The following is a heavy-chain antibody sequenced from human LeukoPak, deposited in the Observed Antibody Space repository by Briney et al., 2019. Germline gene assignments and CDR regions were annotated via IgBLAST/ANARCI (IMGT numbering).Heavy chain of an antibody. Sequence: ASVKVSCKVSGYTLTELSMHWMRQAPGKGLEWMGGFDPEDGEIIYAQKFQGRVTMTEDTATDTAYMELSSLRSEDTAVYYCATGSRSYVWGSYRFDYRGQGTLVTVSS. V-gene: IGHV1-24*01. CDR2: FDPEDGEI. J-gene: IGHJ4*02. CDR3: ATGSRSYVWGSYRFDY. CDR1: GYTLTELS. D-gene: IGHD3-16*02.